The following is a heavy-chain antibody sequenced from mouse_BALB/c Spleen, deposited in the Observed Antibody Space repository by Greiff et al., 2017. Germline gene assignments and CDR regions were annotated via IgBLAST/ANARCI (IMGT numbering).Heavy chain of an antibody. CDR2: IWGDGST. D-gene: IGHD2-4*01. CDR1: GFSLTGYG. J-gene: IGHJ4*01. CDR3: ARRGYYDCGYAMDY. Sequence: VHLVESGPGLVAPSQSLSITCTVSGFSLTGYGVNWVRQPPGKGLEWLGMIWGDGSTDYNSALKSRLSISKDNSKSQVFLKMNSLQTDDTARYYCARRGYYDCGYAMDYWGQGTSATVSS. V-gene: IGHV2-6-7*01.